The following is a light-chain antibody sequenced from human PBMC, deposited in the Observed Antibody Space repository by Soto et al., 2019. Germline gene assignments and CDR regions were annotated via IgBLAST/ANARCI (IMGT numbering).Light chain of an antibody. V-gene: IGLV2-14*01. CDR3: SSYTSSSTRV. Sequence: APTQPASLSWSPGQSRTISGPGTSSAVGGYNYVSWYQQHPGKAPKLMIYDVSNRPSGVSNRFSGSKSGNTASLTISGLQAEDEADYYCSSYTSSSTRVFGTGTKVTVL. J-gene: IGLJ1*01. CDR1: SSAVGGYNY. CDR2: DVS.